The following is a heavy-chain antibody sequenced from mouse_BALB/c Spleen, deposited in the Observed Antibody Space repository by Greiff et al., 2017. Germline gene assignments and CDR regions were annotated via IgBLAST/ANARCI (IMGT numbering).Heavy chain of an antibody. Sequence: EVKVVDSGPGLVKPSQSLSLTCTVTGYSITSDYACNWIRQFPGNKLEWMGYISYSGSTSYNPSLKSRISITRDTAKNQFFLQLNSVTTEDTATYYCARGRIHYYGYGFAYWGQGTLVNVSA. D-gene: IGHD1-2*01. V-gene: IGHV3-2*02. CDR2: ISYSGST. J-gene: IGHJ3*01. CDR3: ARGRIHYYGYGFAY. CDR1: GYSITSDYA.